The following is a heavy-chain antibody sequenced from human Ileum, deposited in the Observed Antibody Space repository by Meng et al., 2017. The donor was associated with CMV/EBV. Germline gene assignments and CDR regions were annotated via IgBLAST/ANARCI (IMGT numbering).Heavy chain of an antibody. CDR1: GFTFNNYA. CDR3: ASGWPMISSGTRRETFNM. D-gene: IGHD1-26*01. V-gene: IGHV3-23*01. Sequence: GESLKISCAASGFTFNNYAMNWVRLAPGKGLECVGGIRGSVERTYYVDSVKGRFTISRDNSKNTLYLEMNSLRAEDTALYYCASGWPMISSGTRRETFNMWGQGTIVNV. CDR2: IRGSVERT. J-gene: IGHJ3*02.